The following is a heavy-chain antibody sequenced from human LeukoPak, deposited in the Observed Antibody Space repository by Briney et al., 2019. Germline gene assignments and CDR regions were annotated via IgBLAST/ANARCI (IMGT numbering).Heavy chain of an antibody. D-gene: IGHD3-22*01. J-gene: IGHJ4*02. CDR1: GFTFSSYS. CDR3: AVGSYDSSLINY. Sequence: GGSLRLSCAASGFTFSSYSMTWVRQAPGKGLEWVSSISSSSSYIYYADSVKGRFTISRDNAKNSLYLQMNSLRAEDTAVYYCAVGSYDSSLINYWGQGTLVTVSS. V-gene: IGHV3-21*01. CDR2: ISSSSSYI.